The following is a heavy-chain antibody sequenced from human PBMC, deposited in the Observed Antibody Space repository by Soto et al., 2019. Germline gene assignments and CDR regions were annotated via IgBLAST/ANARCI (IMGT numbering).Heavy chain of an antibody. J-gene: IGHJ4*02. V-gene: IGHV1-3*01. CDR1: GYSFMTYG. Sequence: VSVKVSCKASGYSFMTYGMQWVRQAPGQRLEWMGWINPGSGDTKYSEKFQGRVAITRDTSASTVYMELSGLRSEDTAIYYCARIRLLWFGEPAYWAQGTLVTVS. CDR2: INPGSGDT. CDR3: ARIRLLWFGEPAY. D-gene: IGHD3-10*01.